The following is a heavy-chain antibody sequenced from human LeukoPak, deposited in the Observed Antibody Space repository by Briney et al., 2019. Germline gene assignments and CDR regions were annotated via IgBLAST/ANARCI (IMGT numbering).Heavy chain of an antibody. J-gene: IGHJ5*01. Sequence: GGSLRLSCAASGFTFSIYSMNWVRQAPGKGLEWVSRITSSSNYIYYADSVKGRFTISRDNAKNSLYLEMNSLRAEDTAVYYCARGALDAATPFDSWGQGTLVTVSS. CDR1: GFTFSIYS. CDR3: ARGALDAATPFDS. CDR2: ITSSSNYI. V-gene: IGHV3-21*01. D-gene: IGHD2-15*01.